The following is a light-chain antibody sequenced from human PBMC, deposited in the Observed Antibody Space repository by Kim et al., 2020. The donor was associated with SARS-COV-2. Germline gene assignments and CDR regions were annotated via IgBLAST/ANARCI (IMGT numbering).Light chain of an antibody. J-gene: IGLJ1*01. CDR1: GSNIGTTS. CDR2: SNN. CDR3: EAWDATLRGYV. V-gene: IGLV1-44*01. Sequence: GRGVTISCSGGGSNIGTTSVNWYQQLPGRAPKVLIFSNNQRPSGVPDRFSGSKSGTSASLATSGLQSEDEADYYCEAWDATLRGYVFGTGTKVTVL.